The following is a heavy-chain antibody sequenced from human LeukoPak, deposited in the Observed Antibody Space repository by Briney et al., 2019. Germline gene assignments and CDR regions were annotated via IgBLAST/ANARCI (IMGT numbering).Heavy chain of an antibody. CDR2: IYYSGTT. D-gene: IGHD6-19*01. Sequence: SETLSLTCTVSGGSISSGSYYWSWIRQPAGKGLEWIGTIYYSGTTYYNPSLKSRVTMSVDTSNNQFSLRLNSLPAADTAVYYCARVNGVHSSGWYFDYWGQGTLITVSS. CDR3: ARVNGVHSSGWYFDY. CDR1: GGSISSGSYY. V-gene: IGHV4-39*07. J-gene: IGHJ4*02.